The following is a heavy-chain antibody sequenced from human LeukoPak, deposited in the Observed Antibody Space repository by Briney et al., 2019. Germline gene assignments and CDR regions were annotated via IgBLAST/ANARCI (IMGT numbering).Heavy chain of an antibody. D-gene: IGHD2-15*01. V-gene: IGHV1-69*04. CDR3: ARASSDCGGSCYWVH. Sequence: ASVKVSCKASGGTFSSYAISWVRQAPGQGLEWMGRIIPILGIANYAQKFPGRVTITADKSTSTAYMELSSLRSEDTAVYYCARASSDCGGSCYWVHWGQGTLVTVSS. J-gene: IGHJ4*02. CDR2: IIPILGIA. CDR1: GGTFSSYA.